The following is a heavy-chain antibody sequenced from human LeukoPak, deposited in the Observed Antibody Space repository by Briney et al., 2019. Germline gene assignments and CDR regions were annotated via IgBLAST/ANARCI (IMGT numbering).Heavy chain of an antibody. Sequence: PSETLSLTCTVSGGSISSGGYYWSWIRQHPGKGLEGIGYIYYSGSTYYNPSLKSRVTISVDTSKNQFSLKLSSVTAADTAVYYCARDGVYYYDSSGYYRVFDPWGQGTWSPSPQ. J-gene: IGHJ5*02. V-gene: IGHV4-31*03. CDR2: IYYSGST. CDR1: GGSISSGGYY. CDR3: ARDGVYYYDSSGYYRVFDP. D-gene: IGHD3-22*01.